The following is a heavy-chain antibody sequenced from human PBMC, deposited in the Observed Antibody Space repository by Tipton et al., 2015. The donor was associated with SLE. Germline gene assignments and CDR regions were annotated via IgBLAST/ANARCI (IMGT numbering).Heavy chain of an antibody. J-gene: IGHJ4*02. CDR1: GGSISSSSYY. D-gene: IGHD2-15*01. CDR3: AREDPGRCLFDY. Sequence: TLSLTCTVSGGSISSSSYYWGWIRQPPGKGLEWIGSIYYSGSTYYNPSLKSRVTISVDTSKKQFSLRLTSVTAADTAVYYCAREDPGRCLFDYWGQGTLVTVPS. V-gene: IGHV4-39*07. CDR2: IYYSGST.